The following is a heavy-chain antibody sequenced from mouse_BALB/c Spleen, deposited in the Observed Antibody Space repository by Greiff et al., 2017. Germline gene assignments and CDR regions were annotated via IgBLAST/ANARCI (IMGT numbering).Heavy chain of an antibody. V-gene: IGHV1-37*01. Sequence: EVQLQQSGPELVKPGASVKISCKASGYSFTGYFMNWVQQSHGKSLEWIGRINPYNGDTFYNQKFKGKATLTVDKSSSTAHMELLSLTSEDSAVYDCGRDYDYDYAMDDWGQGTSVTVSA. D-gene: IGHD2-4*01. CDR1: GYSFTGYF. J-gene: IGHJ4*01. CDR2: INPYNGDT. CDR3: GRDYDYDYAMDD.